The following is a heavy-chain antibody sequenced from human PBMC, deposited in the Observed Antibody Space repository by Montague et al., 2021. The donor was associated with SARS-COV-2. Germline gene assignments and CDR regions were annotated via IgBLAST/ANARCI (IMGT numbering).Heavy chain of an antibody. Sequence: SETLSLTCTVSGGSISSYYWSWIRQPPGKGLEWIDYIYYGGSTNYSPSFKGRVIMSVDTSNNQFSLRLTSVTAADTAVYYCARLRRPDGYSYWFGPWGQGTLVTVS. D-gene: IGHD5-24*01. CDR3: ARLRRPDGYSYWFGP. V-gene: IGHV4-59*08. CDR2: IYYGGST. CDR1: GGSISSYY. J-gene: IGHJ5*02.